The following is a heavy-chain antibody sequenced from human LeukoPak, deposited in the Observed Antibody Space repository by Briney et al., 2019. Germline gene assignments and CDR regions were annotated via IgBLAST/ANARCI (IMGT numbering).Heavy chain of an antibody. Sequence: GGSLRLSCVASGFTVSSNYMSWVRQAPGKGLEWVSGINWNGGSTGYADSVKGRFTISRDNAKNSLYLQMNSLRAEDTALYYCARVPIGMIIDYYYYYMDVWGKGTTVTVSS. CDR2: INWNGGST. CDR3: ARVPIGMIIDYYYYYMDV. CDR1: GFTVSSNY. D-gene: IGHD3-22*01. V-gene: IGHV3-20*04. J-gene: IGHJ6*03.